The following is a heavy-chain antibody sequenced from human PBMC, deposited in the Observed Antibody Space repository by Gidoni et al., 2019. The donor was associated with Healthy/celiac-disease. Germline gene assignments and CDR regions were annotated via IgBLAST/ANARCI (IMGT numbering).Heavy chain of an antibody. Sequence: QVQLQESGPGLVKPSETLSLTCTAPVGPISSSYWSWIRQPPGKGLEWIGYIYYSGSTNYNPSLKSRVTISVDTSKNQFSLKLSSVTAADTAVYYCARSRIAARPYFDYWGQGTLVTVSS. D-gene: IGHD6-6*01. CDR3: ARSRIAARPYFDY. J-gene: IGHJ4*02. CDR2: IYYSGST. V-gene: IGHV4-59*08. CDR1: VGPISSSY.